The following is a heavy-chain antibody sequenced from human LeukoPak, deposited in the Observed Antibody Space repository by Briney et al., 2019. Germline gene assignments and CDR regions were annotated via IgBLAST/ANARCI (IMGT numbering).Heavy chain of an antibody. CDR2: FDPEDGET. Sequence: ASVKVSCKVSGYTLTELSMHWVRQAPGKGLEWMGGFDPEDGETIYAQKFQGRVTMTEDTSTDTAYMELSSLGSEDTAVYYCATVGPHCSGGSCYYYGMDVWGQGTTVTVSS. CDR1: GYTLTELS. D-gene: IGHD2-15*01. CDR3: ATVGPHCSGGSCYYYGMDV. J-gene: IGHJ6*02. V-gene: IGHV1-24*01.